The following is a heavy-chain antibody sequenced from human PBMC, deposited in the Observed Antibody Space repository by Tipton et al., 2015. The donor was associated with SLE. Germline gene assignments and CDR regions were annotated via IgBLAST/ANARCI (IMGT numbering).Heavy chain of an antibody. V-gene: IGHV3-30*02. CDR3: AKDHEGYFGSGSCPDY. J-gene: IGHJ4*02. Sequence: SLRLSCAASGFTFSDYGMHWVRQAPGKGLEWVAFIRFDGNNEYYADSVKGRFTISRDNSEKMLYLQMSRLRAEDTAVYFCAKDHEGYFGSGSCPDYWGQGTLVTVSS. CDR2: IRFDGNNE. CDR1: GFTFSDYG. D-gene: IGHD3-10*01.